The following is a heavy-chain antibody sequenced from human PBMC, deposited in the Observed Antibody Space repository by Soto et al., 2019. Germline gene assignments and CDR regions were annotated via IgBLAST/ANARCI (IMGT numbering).Heavy chain of an antibody. V-gene: IGHV3-13*01. CDR3: ARGRSFSYDSTPPPMFDP. Sequence: LRLSCAGSGFTFSTFDIHWVRQAPGKGLEWVSGIGTLSDTFYAASVQGRFTISRQNAKNSVYLQMNSLRAGDTAFYYCARGRSFSYDSTPPPMFDPWGQGTLVTVSS. CDR1: GFTFSTFD. D-gene: IGHD3-10*01. CDR2: IGTLSDT. J-gene: IGHJ5*02.